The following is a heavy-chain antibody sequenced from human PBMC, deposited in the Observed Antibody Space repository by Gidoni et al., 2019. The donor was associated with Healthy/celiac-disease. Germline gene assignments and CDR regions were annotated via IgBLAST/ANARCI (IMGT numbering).Heavy chain of an antibody. J-gene: IGHJ3*02. CDR3: ARVGKSGSYYHAFDI. Sequence: QVQLVESGGGVVQPGRSLRLSCDASGFTFSSYAMHWVRQAPGKGLEWVAGISDDGRNKYYADSVKGRFTISRDNSKNTLYLQMNSLRAEDTAVYYCARVGKSGSYYHAFDIWGQGTMVTVSS. CDR2: ISDDGRNK. D-gene: IGHD1-26*01. CDR1: GFTFSSYA. V-gene: IGHV3-30*04.